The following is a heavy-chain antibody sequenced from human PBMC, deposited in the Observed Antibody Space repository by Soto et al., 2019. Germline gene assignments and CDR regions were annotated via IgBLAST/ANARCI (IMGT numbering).Heavy chain of an antibody. CDR1: GGSFSGYY. J-gene: IGHJ4*02. V-gene: IGHV4-34*01. CDR3: ARVLDPGIAAAGTTPIFY. D-gene: IGHD6-13*01. CDR2: INHSGST. Sequence: SETLSLTCAVYGGSFSGYYWSWIRQPPGKGLEWIGEINHSGSTNYNPSLESRVTISVDSSKNQFSLKLSSVTAADTAVYYCARVLDPGIAAAGTTPIFYWGQGTRVTVSX.